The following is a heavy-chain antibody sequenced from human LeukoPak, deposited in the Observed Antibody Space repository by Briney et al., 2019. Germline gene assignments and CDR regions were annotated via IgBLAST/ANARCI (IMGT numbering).Heavy chain of an antibody. CDR1: GFTFGDYA. V-gene: IGHV3-49*03. CDR3: TRDGGDYDILTGYTSFDY. CDR2: ISSKAYGGTT. J-gene: IGHJ4*02. D-gene: IGHD3-9*01. Sequence: GGSLRLSCTASGFTFGDYAMSWFRQAPGKGLEWVGFISSKAYGGTTEYAASVKGRFTISRDDSKSITYLQMNSLKTGDTAVYYCTRDGGDYDILTGYTSFDYWGQGTLVTVSS.